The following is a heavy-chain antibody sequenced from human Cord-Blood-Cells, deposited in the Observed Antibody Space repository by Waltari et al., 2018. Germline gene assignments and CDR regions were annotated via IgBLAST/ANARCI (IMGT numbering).Heavy chain of an antibody. D-gene: IGHD5-12*01. Sequence: QVQLVESGGGVVQPGRSLRLSCAASGFPFSSYGMHWVRQAPGKGLEWVAVISYDGSNKYDEDSVEGRFTISRDNSKNTLYLQMNSLRAEDTAVYYCAKDRGYDYHWGQGTMVTVSS. J-gene: IGHJ3*01. CDR3: AKDRGYDYH. V-gene: IGHV3-30*18. CDR2: ISYDGSNK. CDR1: GFPFSSYG.